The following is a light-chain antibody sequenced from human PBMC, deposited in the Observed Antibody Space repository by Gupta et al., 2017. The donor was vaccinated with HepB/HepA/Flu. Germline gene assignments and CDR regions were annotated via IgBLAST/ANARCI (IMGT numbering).Light chain of an antibody. CDR2: DVT. CDR1: SRDVGGYNY. V-gene: IGLV2-14*03. Sequence: QSAPTQPASVSGSPGQSITISCTGTSRDVGGYNYVSWYQQHPGKVPKLMIYDVTNRPSGVSNRFSGSKSGNTASLTISGLQAEDEADYYCSSYTGSSLWVFGGGTKLTVL. J-gene: IGLJ3*02. CDR3: SSYTGSSLWV.